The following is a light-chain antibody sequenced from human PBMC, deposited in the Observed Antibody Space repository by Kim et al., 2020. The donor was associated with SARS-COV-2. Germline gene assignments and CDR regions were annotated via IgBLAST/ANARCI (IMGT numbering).Light chain of an antibody. CDR3: QQYNNWPPLYT. CDR2: GAS. Sequence: SPGERATLSCSASQSVSSNLAWYQQKPGQAPRLLIYGASTRATGIPARFSGSGSGKEFTLTISSLQSEDFAVYYCQQYNNWPPLYTFGQGTKLEI. V-gene: IGKV3-15*01. J-gene: IGKJ2*01. CDR1: QSVSSN.